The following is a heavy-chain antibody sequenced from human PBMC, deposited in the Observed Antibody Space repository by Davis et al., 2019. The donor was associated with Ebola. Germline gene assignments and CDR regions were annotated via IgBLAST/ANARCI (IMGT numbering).Heavy chain of an antibody. CDR1: GFTSSSYT. V-gene: IGHV3-48*02. Sequence: PGGSLRLSCAASGFTSSSYTMNWVRQAPGKGLEWVSYIGTRGDPTVYADSVKGRFTVSRDDANNSLSLLMSSLRDEDTAVYYCARVTYSSSSGHYNMDVWGQGTTVTVSS. CDR3: ARVTYSSSSGHYNMDV. CDR2: IGTRGDPT. J-gene: IGHJ6*02. D-gene: IGHD6-6*01.